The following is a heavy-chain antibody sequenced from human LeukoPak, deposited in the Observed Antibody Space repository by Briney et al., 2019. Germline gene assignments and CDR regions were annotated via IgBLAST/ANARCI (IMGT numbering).Heavy chain of an antibody. J-gene: IGHJ5*02. Sequence: SKTLSLTCTVSGGSISSSSYYWGWIRQPPGKGLEWIGSIYYSGSTYYNPSLKSRVTISVDTSKNQFSLKLSSVTAADTAVYYCARGYYDFWSGYNNWFDPWGQGTLVTVSS. D-gene: IGHD3-3*01. V-gene: IGHV4-39*07. CDR2: IYYSGST. CDR1: GGSISSSSYY. CDR3: ARGYYDFWSGYNNWFDP.